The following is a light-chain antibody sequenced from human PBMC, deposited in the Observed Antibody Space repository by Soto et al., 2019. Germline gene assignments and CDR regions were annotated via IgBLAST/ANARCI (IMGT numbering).Light chain of an antibody. Sequence: EIVLTQSPGTLSVSPGETATLSCRASESVRSNLAWYQQKPGQAPRLLVHAASTRATGVSARFSGSGSGTEFTLTISSLQSEDFAVYYCQQYNNWPRTFGQGTKVDI. CDR3: QQYNNWPRT. V-gene: IGKV3-15*01. CDR2: AAS. J-gene: IGKJ1*01. CDR1: ESVRSN.